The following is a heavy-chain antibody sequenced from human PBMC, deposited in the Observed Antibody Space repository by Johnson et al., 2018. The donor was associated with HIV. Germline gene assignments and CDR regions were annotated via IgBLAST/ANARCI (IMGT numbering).Heavy chain of an antibody. CDR1: GFTFSSYG. Sequence: QVQLVESGGGVVQPGGSLRLSCAASGFTFSSYGMHWVRQAPGKGLEWVAFIRYDGSNKYYADSVKGRFTISRDNSKNTVYLQMSSLRAEDTAVYYCANLQSSDFPYAFDVWGQGTMVTVSS. V-gene: IGHV3-30*02. D-gene: IGHD4-11*01. CDR3: ANLQSSDFPYAFDV. CDR2: IRYDGSNK. J-gene: IGHJ3*01.